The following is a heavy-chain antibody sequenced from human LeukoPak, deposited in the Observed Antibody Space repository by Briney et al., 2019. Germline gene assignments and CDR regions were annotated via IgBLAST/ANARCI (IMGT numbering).Heavy chain of an antibody. V-gene: IGHV1-2*02. J-gene: IGHJ4*02. CDR3: VRDFDWGPDY. D-gene: IGHD3-9*01. CDR2: IYGHDGGT. CDR1: GYSFSSFG. Sequence: ASVKVSCKASGYSFSSFGINWVRQAPGQGLEWMGWIYGHDGGTNFAQKFQDRVTMTRDTSITTAYMELTSLTPDDTAVYYCVRDFDWGPDYWGQGTLVTVSS.